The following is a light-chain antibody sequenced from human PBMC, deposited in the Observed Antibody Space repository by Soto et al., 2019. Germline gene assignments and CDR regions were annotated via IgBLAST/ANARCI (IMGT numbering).Light chain of an antibody. CDR3: QHYKSFSRT. CDR1: DNIAPW. CDR2: KAA. Sequence: DIQMTQSPSTLSASVGDIVAITCRASDNIAPWVAWYQQKPGKAPKLLIYKAANLADEVPSRFAGSGSGTDFTLTITRLQPDDFATYYCQHYKSFSRTVGQGTKVDIK. J-gene: IGKJ1*01. V-gene: IGKV1-5*03.